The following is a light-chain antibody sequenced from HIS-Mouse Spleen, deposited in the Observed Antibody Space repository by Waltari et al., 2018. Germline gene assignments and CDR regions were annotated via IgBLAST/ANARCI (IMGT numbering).Light chain of an antibody. CDR2: DDS. V-gene: IGLV3-21*03. CDR1: NIGRKS. CDR3: QVWDSSSDPYVV. Sequence: SYVLTQPPSVSVAPGKTARITCGGNNIGRKSVHGYQQKPGQAPVLVVYDDSDRPSGIPERFSGSNSGNTATLTISRVEAGDEADYYCQVWDSSSDPYVVFGGGTKLTVL. J-gene: IGLJ2*01.